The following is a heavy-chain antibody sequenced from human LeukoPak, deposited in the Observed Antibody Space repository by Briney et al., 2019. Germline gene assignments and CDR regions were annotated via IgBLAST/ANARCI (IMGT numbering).Heavy chain of an antibody. CDR1: GFKFSGYW. Sequence: GGSLRLSCVASGFKFSGYWMTWVRHTPGKGLEWVANIKQDGDDKYYAESVRVRFTISRDNVRNSLYLQMNSLRAEDTGIYYCARDQTLVAIGASGYWGQGTLVTVSS. D-gene: IGHD2/OR15-2a*01. CDR3: ARDQTLVAIGASGY. V-gene: IGHV3-7*01. J-gene: IGHJ4*02. CDR2: IKQDGDDK.